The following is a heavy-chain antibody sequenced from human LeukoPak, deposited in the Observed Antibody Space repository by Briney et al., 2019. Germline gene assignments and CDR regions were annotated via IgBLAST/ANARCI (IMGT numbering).Heavy chain of an antibody. D-gene: IGHD4-17*01. CDR3: ARLTVTPYDFDY. CDR1: GYTFTSYA. Sequence: ASVKVSCKASGYTFTSYAIHWVRQAPGQSPEWMGRINVGNGNTKYSQKFQGRVTITRDTSASTAYMELSSLRSEDTAVYYCARLTVTPYDFDYWGQGTLVTVSS. J-gene: IGHJ4*02. CDR2: INVGNGNT. V-gene: IGHV1-3*01.